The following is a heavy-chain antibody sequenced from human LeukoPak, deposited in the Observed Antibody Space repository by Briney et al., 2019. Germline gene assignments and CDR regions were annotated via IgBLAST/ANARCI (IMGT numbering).Heavy chain of an antibody. CDR1: GYSISSGYY. CDR3: ARHSQYQLLYFDY. V-gene: IGHV4-38-2*02. D-gene: IGHD2-2*01. Sequence: SETLSLTCTVSGYSISSGYYWGWIRQPPGKGLEWIGSGSTYYNPSLKSRVTISVDTSKNQFSLKLSSVTAADTALDYGARHSQYQLLYFDYWGRGTLVTVSS. J-gene: IGHJ4*02. CDR2: SGST.